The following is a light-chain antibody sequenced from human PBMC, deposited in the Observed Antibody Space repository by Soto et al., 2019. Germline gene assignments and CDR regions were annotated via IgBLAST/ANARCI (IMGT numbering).Light chain of an antibody. CDR1: TGAVTSGHY. CDR3: LLSYSGALVV. CDR2: DTS. Sequence: QAVVTQEPSLTVSPGGTVTLTCGSSTGAVTSGHYPYWFQQKPGQAPRTLIYDTSNKHSWTPARFSGSLLGGKAALTLSGAQPEDEAEYYCLLSYSGALVVFDGGTKLTVL. J-gene: IGLJ2*01. V-gene: IGLV7-46*01.